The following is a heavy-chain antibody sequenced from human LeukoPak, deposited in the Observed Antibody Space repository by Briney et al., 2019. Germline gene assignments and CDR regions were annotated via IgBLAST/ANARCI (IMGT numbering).Heavy chain of an antibody. Sequence: SETLSLTCTVSGGSISSYHWSWIRQPPGKGLEWIGYIYYSGSTNYNPSLKSRVTISVDTSKNQFSLKLSSVTAADTAVYYCARDHSGWTYFDYWGQGTLVTVSS. CDR3: ARDHSGWTYFDY. V-gene: IGHV4-59*01. CDR2: IYYSGST. CDR1: GGSISSYH. D-gene: IGHD5-12*01. J-gene: IGHJ4*02.